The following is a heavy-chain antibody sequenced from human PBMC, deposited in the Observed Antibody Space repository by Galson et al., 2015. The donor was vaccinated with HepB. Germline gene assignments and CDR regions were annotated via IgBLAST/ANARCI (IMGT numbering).Heavy chain of an antibody. Sequence: SLRLSCAASGFTFSSYAMSWVRQAPGKGLEWVSAISGSGGSTYYADSVKGRFTISRDNSKNTLYLQMNSLRAEDTAVYYCAKVPGGDVCSGGSCPDWYFDLWGRGTLVTVSS. V-gene: IGHV3-23*01. CDR2: ISGSGGST. D-gene: IGHD2-15*01. J-gene: IGHJ2*01. CDR1: GFTFSSYA. CDR3: AKVPGGDVCSGGSCPDWYFDL.